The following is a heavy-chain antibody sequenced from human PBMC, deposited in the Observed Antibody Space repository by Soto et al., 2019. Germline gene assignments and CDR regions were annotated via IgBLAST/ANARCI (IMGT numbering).Heavy chain of an antibody. CDR1: GFSFSTYW. CDR2: IKKDGSEK. CDR3: VSGSGWLPDF. J-gene: IGHJ4*02. Sequence: EVQLVESGGGLVQPRGSLRLSCAASGFSFSTYWMNWVRQAPGKGLEWVAIIKKDGSEKLYVDSVKGRFTISRDNARNSLYVEMNSLRADDTAVYYCVSGSGWLPDFWGQGTLVTVSS. V-gene: IGHV3-7*01. D-gene: IGHD6-19*01.